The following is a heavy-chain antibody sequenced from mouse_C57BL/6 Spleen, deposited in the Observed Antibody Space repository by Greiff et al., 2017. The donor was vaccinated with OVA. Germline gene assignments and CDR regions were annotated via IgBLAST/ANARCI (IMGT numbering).Heavy chain of an antibody. CDR2: INPNNGGT. J-gene: IGHJ4*01. CDR3: ARFRPYYAMDY. CDR1: GYTFTAYH. Sequence: VQLKESGPELVKPGASVTIPCKASGYTFTAYHMDWVHQSHGTSLAWIGDINPNNGGTIYNQTFKGKATLTVDKSSSTADMERRSLTSEDTAVYYCARFRPYYAMDYWGQGTSVTVSA. V-gene: IGHV1-18*01.